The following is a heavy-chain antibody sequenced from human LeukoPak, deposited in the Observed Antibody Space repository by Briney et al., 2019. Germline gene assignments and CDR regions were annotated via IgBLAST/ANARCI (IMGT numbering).Heavy chain of an antibody. CDR2: INPNSGGT. D-gene: IGHD6-19*01. J-gene: IGHJ4*02. CDR1: GCTFTGYY. Sequence: ASVKVTCKSSGCTFTGYYMHWLRQAPGQGLEWMGRINPNSGGTNYAQKFQGRVTMTRDTSISTAYMELSRLRSDDTAVYYCARDLFPSSGWYSLLYYWGQGTLVTVSS. V-gene: IGHV1-2*06. CDR3: ARDLFPSSGWYSLLYY.